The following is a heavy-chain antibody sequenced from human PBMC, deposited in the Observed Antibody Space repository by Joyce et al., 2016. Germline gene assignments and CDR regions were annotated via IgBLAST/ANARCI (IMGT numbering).Heavy chain of an antibody. CDR2: IGTAGDT. Sequence: EVQLVESGGGLVQPGGSLRLSCTASGFTFSNYDMHWVRQATGKGLEWVSTIGTAGDTYYPGSVKGRFTISIENAKNSLSLQMNSLRAGDTAVYYWARGLGATWFDPWGQGTLVTVSS. CDR3: ARGLGATWFDP. V-gene: IGHV3-13*01. D-gene: IGHD1-26*01. J-gene: IGHJ5*02. CDR1: GFTFSNYD.